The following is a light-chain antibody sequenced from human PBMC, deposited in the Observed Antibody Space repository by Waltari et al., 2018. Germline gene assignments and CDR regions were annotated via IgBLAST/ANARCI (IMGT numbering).Light chain of an antibody. V-gene: IGLV2-14*03. J-gene: IGLJ2*01. CDR2: DVS. CDR3: SSYISSSTLEL. CDR1: SSDVGAYNY. Sequence: QSALTQPASVSGSPGQSITISCTGTSSDVGAYNYVSWYQQHPGKAPKLIIFDVSNRPSGVSNRVSGSKSGNRASLTSFGRQAEDEADYYCSSYISSSTLELFGGGTSLTVL.